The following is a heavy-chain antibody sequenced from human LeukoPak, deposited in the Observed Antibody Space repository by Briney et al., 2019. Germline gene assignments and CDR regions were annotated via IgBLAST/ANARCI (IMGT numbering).Heavy chain of an antibody. CDR2: INHSGST. D-gene: IGHD6-6*01. Sequence: SETLSLTCAVYGGSFSGYYWSWIRQPPGKGLEWIGEINHSGSTNYNPSLKSRVTISVDTSKNQFSLKLSSVTAADTAVYYCATYSSSYWFDPWGQGTLVTVSS. V-gene: IGHV4-34*01. J-gene: IGHJ5*02. CDR1: GGSFSGYY. CDR3: ATYSSSYWFDP.